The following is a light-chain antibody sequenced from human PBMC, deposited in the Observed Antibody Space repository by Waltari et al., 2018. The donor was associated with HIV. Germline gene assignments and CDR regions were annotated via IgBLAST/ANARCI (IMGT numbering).Light chain of an antibody. J-gene: IGKJ2*01. CDR2: DAS. V-gene: IGKV1-33*01. Sequence: DIQMTQSPFSLSASVGDRVTITCQASQAIKHYLNWYQQKPGKAPKLLIFDASNLETGVPSRFSGSGSGTHFSLTISSLRPEDNATYYCQQYDDLEYTFGQGTKLEMK. CDR3: QQYDDLEYT. CDR1: QAIKHY.